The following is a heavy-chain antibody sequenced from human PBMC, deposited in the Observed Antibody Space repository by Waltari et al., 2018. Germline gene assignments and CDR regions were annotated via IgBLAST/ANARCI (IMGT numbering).Heavy chain of an antibody. CDR1: GFPFSNYG. CDR3: AEDLYCTSTSCQDF. CDR2: ISYDGSDK. V-gene: IGHV3-30*18. J-gene: IGHJ4*02. Sequence: QVTLVESGGGVVQPGRSLRLSWAAAGFPFSNYGMQWVRQAPGKGLEWVALISYDGSDKYYADSVKGRFTISRDNSRNTLYLQMNSLRAEDTAVYYCAEDLYCTSTSCQDFWGQGTLVTVSS. D-gene: IGHD2-2*01.